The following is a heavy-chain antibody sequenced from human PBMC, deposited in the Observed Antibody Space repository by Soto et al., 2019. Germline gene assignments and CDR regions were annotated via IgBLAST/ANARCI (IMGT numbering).Heavy chain of an antibody. CDR1: GFTVGNNY. J-gene: IGHJ4*02. D-gene: IGHD3-10*01. Sequence: EVQLVESGGGLIQPGGSLKLSCAASGFTVGNNYMSWVRRPPGKGLEWVSLIYSTGTTKYADSVKGRFTVSRDNAKNTLYLQMNSLRAEDTAVYYCAKDGRGSGSHYNSFGYWGQGTLVTVSS. CDR3: AKDGRGSGSHYNSFGY. CDR2: IYSTGTT. V-gene: IGHV3-53*01.